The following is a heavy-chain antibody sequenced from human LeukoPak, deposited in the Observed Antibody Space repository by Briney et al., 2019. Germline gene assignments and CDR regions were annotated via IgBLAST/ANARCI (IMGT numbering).Heavy chain of an antibody. Sequence: ASVKVSCKASGYTFTDYYMHWVRQAPGQGLEWVGRINPNSGVTNYAQKFQGRVRMARDTSNSTAYVELSRLRSDDMAVFYFVRGGQWEYAYRGGVAFDPWGQGALVTVSS. J-gene: IGHJ5*02. CDR1: GYTFTDYY. V-gene: IGHV1-2*06. CDR2: INPNSGVT. CDR3: VRGGQWEYAYRGGVAFDP. D-gene: IGHD1-26*01.